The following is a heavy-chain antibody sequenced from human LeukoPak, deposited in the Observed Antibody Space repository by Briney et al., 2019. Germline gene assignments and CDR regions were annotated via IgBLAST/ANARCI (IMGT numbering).Heavy chain of an antibody. J-gene: IGHJ4*02. Sequence: GGSLRLSCGASGFTFDDYAMHWVRQGPGKGLEWVSGISWSSGSIGYADSVKGRFTISRDNAKNSLYLQMNSLRAEDMALDYCAKDICGGDCSAVDSWGQGTLVTVSS. CDR2: ISWSSGSI. CDR3: AKDICGGDCSAVDS. CDR1: GFTFDDYA. V-gene: IGHV3-9*03. D-gene: IGHD2-21*01.